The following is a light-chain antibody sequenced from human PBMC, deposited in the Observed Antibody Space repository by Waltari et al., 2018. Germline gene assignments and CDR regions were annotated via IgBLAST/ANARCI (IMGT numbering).Light chain of an antibody. CDR1: NSDIGTYNY. CDR3: SSYAGSNTLV. Sequence: SALTQPLSASGSPGQSVTSSCSGTNSDIGTYNYLSWFQQHPGIAPKLLIYEVNKRPSGVPDRFSGSKSDNRASLTVSGLQADDESVYHCSSYAGSNTLVFGGGTKLTVL. J-gene: IGLJ2*01. CDR2: EVN. V-gene: IGLV2-8*01.